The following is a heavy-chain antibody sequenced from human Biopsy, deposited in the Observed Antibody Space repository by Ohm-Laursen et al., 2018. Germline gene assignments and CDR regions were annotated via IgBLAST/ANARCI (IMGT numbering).Heavy chain of an antibody. CDR1: GFNFSTHA. V-gene: IGHV3-23*01. CDR3: ARDLYDFCGGCPFDP. Sequence: SLRLSCTASGFNFSTHAMSWVRQAPGKGLECVSLINGSGGGTYYADPVKGRFTISRDNSKNTLYLQMNSLRAEDTAMYYCARDLYDFCGGCPFDPWGQGTLVTVSP. D-gene: IGHD3-3*01. CDR2: INGSGGGT. J-gene: IGHJ5*02.